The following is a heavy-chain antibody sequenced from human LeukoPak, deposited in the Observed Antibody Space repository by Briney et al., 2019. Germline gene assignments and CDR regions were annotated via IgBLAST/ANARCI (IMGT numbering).Heavy chain of an antibody. CDR1: GGSFSGYY. D-gene: IGHD3-22*01. Sequence: PSETLSLTCAVYGGSFSGYYWSWIRQPPGKGLEWIGEINHSGSTNYNPSLKSRVTIPVDTSKNQFSLKLSSVTAADTAVYYCARGPAYDSSHWGQGTLVTVSS. CDR2: INHSGST. V-gene: IGHV4-34*01. J-gene: IGHJ4*02. CDR3: ARGPAYDSSH.